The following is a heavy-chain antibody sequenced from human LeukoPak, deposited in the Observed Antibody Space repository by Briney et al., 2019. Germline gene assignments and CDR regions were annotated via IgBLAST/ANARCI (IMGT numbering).Heavy chain of an antibody. D-gene: IGHD1-26*01. CDR2: ISSSTHYR. J-gene: IGHJ4*02. Sequence: GGSLRLSCAASGFTFSSYAMSWVRQAPGKGLEWVSSISSSTHYRYYADSVKGRFTISRDNAKNSLYLQMNSLRAEDTAVYYCATDRVSVGSRHFDSWGQGTLVTVSS. CDR1: GFTFSSYA. V-gene: IGHV3-21*01. CDR3: ATDRVSVGSRHFDS.